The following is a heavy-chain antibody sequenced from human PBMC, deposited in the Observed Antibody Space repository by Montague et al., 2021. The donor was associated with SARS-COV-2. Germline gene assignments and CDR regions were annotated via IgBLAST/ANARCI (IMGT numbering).Heavy chain of an antibody. Sequence: CSLSFSLFSRHSATWNWVRQSPSRGLEWLGRTYYRSKWYNDYAVSVRGRVTINPDTSKNQFSLQLNSVTPEDTAIYYCTSGREGNYNVMDVWGQGTTVTVSS. V-gene: IGHV6-1*01. CDR3: TSGREGNYNVMDV. J-gene: IGHJ6*02. D-gene: IGHD1-1*01. CDR2: TYYRSKWYN. CDR1: FSLFSRHSAT.